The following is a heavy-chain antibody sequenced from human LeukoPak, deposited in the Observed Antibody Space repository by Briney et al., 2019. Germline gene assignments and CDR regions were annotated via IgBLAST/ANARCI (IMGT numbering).Heavy chain of an antibody. V-gene: IGHV3-11*01. Sequence: GGSLRLSCAASGFTFSDYYMSWIRQAPGKGLEWVSYISSSGSTIYYADSAKGRFTISRDNAKNPLYLQMNSLRAEDTAVYYCARGRIVGAISTFDYWGQGTLVTVSS. CDR1: GFTFSDYY. CDR2: ISSSGSTI. J-gene: IGHJ4*02. CDR3: ARGRIVGAISTFDY. D-gene: IGHD1-26*01.